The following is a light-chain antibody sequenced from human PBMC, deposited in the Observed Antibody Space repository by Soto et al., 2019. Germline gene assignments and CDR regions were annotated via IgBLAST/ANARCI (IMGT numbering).Light chain of an antibody. CDR3: QQANSLPDT. J-gene: IGKJ4*01. CDR1: QGISNY. V-gene: IGKV1-27*01. Sequence: CRASQGISNYLAWYQQKPGNVPKLLIYAASTLQSGVPSGFNGSGSGTDFTLTISSLQPEDFATYYCQQANSLPDTFGGGTKVDIK. CDR2: AAS.